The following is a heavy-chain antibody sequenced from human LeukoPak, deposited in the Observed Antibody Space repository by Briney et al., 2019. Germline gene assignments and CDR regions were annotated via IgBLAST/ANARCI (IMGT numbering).Heavy chain of an antibody. CDR3: ARSVWFGTMEFFDY. V-gene: IGHV4-4*07. CDR2: IYTSGST. D-gene: IGHD3-10*01. Sequence: PSETLSLTCTVSGGSISSYYWSWIRQPAGKGLEWIGRIYTSGSTNYNPSLKSRVTMSVDTSKNQFSLKLSSVTAADTAVYYCARSVWFGTMEFFDYWGQGTLVTVSS. CDR1: GGSISSYY. J-gene: IGHJ4*02.